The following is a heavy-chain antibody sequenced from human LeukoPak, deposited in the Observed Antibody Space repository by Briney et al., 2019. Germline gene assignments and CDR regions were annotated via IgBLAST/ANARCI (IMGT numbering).Heavy chain of an antibody. CDR3: AREGYGDFYFDY. Sequence: ASVKVSCKASGYTSTNYGISWVRQAPGQGLEWMGWISAYNGNTNFAQKLQGRVTLTTDTSTGTAYMELRSLRSDDTAVYYCAREGYGDFYFDYWGQGTLVTVSS. V-gene: IGHV1-18*01. CDR1: GYTSTNYG. D-gene: IGHD4-17*01. CDR2: ISAYNGNT. J-gene: IGHJ4*02.